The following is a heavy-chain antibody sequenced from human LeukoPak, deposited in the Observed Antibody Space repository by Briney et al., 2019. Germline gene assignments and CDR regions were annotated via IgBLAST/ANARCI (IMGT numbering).Heavy chain of an antibody. D-gene: IGHD2-21*01. V-gene: IGHV3-66*02. Sequence: GVSLRLSCAASGFTVSAYAMAWVRQAPGKGLEWVSTIYDDNTYYADSVKGRFTISRDNSKNTLYLQMNSLRAEDTAVYYCARDVHSILWHWGQGTLVTVSS. CDR3: ARDVHSILWH. CDR1: GFTVSAYA. CDR2: IYDDNT. J-gene: IGHJ4*02.